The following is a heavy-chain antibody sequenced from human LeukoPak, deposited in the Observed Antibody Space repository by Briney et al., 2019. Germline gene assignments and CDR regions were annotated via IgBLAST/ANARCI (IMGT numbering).Heavy chain of an antibody. CDR2: IYYSGNT. V-gene: IGHV4-39*01. CDR3: VRHALRVAAV. D-gene: IGHD2-15*01. J-gene: IGHJ4*02. CDR1: GASISDSNYY. Sequence: SETLSLTCTVSGASISDSNYYWGWVRQPPGKGLEWIGSIYYSGNTYYNPSLKSRVTISIDTSKKEFSLKVTSVTAADTAVFYCVRHALRVAAVWGQGTLVTVSS.